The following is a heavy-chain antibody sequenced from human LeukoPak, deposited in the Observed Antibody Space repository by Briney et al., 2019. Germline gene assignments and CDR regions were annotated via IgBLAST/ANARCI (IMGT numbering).Heavy chain of an antibody. CDR3: ARVKSGSYFPDY. CDR1: GLTVNRRY. V-gene: IGHV3-21*01. Sequence: GGSLRLSCVASGLTVNRRYMSWVRQAPGKGLEWVSSISSSSSYIYYADSVKGRFTISRDNAKNPLYLQMNSLRAEDTAVYYCARVKSGSYFPDYWGQGTLVTVSS. CDR2: ISSSSSYI. J-gene: IGHJ4*02. D-gene: IGHD1-26*01.